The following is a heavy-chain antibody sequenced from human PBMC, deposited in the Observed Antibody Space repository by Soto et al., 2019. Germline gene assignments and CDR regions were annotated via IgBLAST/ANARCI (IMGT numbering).Heavy chain of an antibody. Sequence: EVQLVESGGGLVQPGGSLRLSCAASGFTFSSYWMSWVRQAPGKGLEWVANIKEDGSDMYYVDSVKGRFTISRDNAKNSLFLKMNSLRAEETAVYYCATEVWVYYDFWSGYSDYWGQGTLVTVSS. D-gene: IGHD3-3*01. V-gene: IGHV3-7*01. CDR2: IKEDGSDM. J-gene: IGHJ4*02. CDR3: ATEVWVYYDFWSGYSDY. CDR1: GFTFSSYW.